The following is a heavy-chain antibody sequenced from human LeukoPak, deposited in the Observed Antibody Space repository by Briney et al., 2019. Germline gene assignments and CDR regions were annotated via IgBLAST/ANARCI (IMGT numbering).Heavy chain of an antibody. CDR3: ARGNNYDFWSGYYRFDP. D-gene: IGHD3-3*01. Sequence: ASVKVSCKASGYTFTSYGISWVRQAPGQGLEWMGWIGAYNGNTNYAQKLQGRVTMTTDTSTSTAYMELRSLRSDDTAVYYCARGNNYDFWSGYYRFDPWGQGTLVTVSS. J-gene: IGHJ5*02. V-gene: IGHV1-18*01. CDR1: GYTFTSYG. CDR2: IGAYNGNT.